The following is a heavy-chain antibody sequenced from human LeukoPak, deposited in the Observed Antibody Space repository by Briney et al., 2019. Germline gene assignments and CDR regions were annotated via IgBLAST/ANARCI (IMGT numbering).Heavy chain of an antibody. Sequence: GASLRLSCAASGFTFSSYAMSWVRQAPGKGLEWVSAISGSGGSTYYADSVKGRFTISRDNSKNTLYLQMSSLRAEDTAVYYCAKSQRNDQQVVQRIDYWGQGTLVTVSS. J-gene: IGHJ4*02. CDR2: ISGSGGST. D-gene: IGHD2-2*01. CDR1: GFTFSSYA. CDR3: AKSQRNDQQVVQRIDY. V-gene: IGHV3-23*01.